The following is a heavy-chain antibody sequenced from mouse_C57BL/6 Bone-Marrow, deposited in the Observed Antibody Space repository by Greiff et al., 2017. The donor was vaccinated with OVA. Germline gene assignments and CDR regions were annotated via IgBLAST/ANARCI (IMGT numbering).Heavy chain of an antibody. CDR3: ARWAHCYGRSYFDY. D-gene: IGHD1-1*01. J-gene: IGHJ2*01. V-gene: IGHV1-55*01. CDR1: GYTFTSYW. CDR2: LYPGSGST. Sequence: QVQLQQPGAELVKPGASVKMSCKASGYTFTSYWITWVKQRPGQGLEWIGDLYPGSGSTNYNEKFKSKATLTVDTSSSTAYMQLSSLTSAGSAVYYCARWAHCYGRSYFDYWGKGTTLTVSS.